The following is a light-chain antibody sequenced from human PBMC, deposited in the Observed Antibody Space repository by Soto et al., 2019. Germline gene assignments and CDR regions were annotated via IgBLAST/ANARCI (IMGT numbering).Light chain of an antibody. CDR1: QSVTSNN. CDR2: AAS. V-gene: IGKV3-20*01. J-gene: IGKJ5*01. CDR3: QQYGSTPSIT. Sequence: EIVVTQSPGTLSLSPGARATLSCRASQSVTSNNLAWYQLKPCQAPRLLIYAASNTATGIPARFSGSGSGTDFTLSISRLEPEDFAVYYCQQYGSTPSITFGQGTRLEIK.